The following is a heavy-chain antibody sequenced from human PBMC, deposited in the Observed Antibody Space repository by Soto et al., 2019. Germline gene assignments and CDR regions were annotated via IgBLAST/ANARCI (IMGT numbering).Heavy chain of an antibody. CDR2: VSGYNGNT. D-gene: IGHD3-10*01. V-gene: IGHV1-18*01. CDR1: GYTFTSHG. Sequence: QLLQSGGEVKKPGASVKDSCKASGYTFTSHGISWVRQAPGQGLEGMGGVSGYNGNTNNAQKFQGRGTMTTDTSTTKAYMELGGLTSDDTDVYYCARDRGAKVYHWGQGNLVTVSS. CDR3: ARDRGAKVYH. J-gene: IGHJ5*02.